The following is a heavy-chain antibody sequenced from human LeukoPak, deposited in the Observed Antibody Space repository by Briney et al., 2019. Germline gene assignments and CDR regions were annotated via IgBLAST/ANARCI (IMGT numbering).Heavy chain of an antibody. CDR3: ARGHNSGYSNSLDP. D-gene: IGHD3-22*01. CDR2: MNPNSGGT. Sequence: GASVQVSCKTSGYTFTDYYIHWVRQAPGRGLESMGWMNPNSGGTIYAPKFQGRVTMTRDTSISTAYMELSSLTSDDTAVYYCARGHNSGYSNSLDPWGQGTLVTVSS. CDR1: GYTFTDYY. V-gene: IGHV1-2*02. J-gene: IGHJ5*02.